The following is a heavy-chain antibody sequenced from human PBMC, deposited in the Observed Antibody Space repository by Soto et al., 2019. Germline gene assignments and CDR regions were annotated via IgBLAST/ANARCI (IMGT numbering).Heavy chain of an antibody. CDR1: GFTFSSYA. D-gene: IGHD6-13*01. CDR2: ISGSGGST. J-gene: IGHJ4*02. Sequence: EVQLLESGGGLVQPGGSLRLSCAASGFTFSSYAMSWVRQAQGKGLEWVSAISGSGGSTYYADSVKGRFTISRDNSKNTLYLQMNSLRAEDTAVYYCAKGFGYSTSWYSDYWGQGILVTVSS. V-gene: IGHV3-23*01. CDR3: AKGFGYSTSWYSDY.